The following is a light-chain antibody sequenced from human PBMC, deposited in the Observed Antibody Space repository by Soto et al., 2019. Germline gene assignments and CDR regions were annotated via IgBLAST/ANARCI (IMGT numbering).Light chain of an antibody. CDR1: QSVSSY. V-gene: IGKV3-11*01. J-gene: IGKJ1*01. Sequence: EIVLTQSPATLSLSPGERATLSCRASQSVSSYLAWYQQKPGQAPRLLIYDASNRATGIPARFSGSGSGTDFTLTISRLEPEDFAVYYCQQYGFSRTFGQGTKVDIK. CDR2: DAS. CDR3: QQYGFSRT.